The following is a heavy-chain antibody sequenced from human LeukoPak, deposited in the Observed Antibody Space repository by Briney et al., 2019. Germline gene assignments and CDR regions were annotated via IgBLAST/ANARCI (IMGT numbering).Heavy chain of an antibody. V-gene: IGHV3-11*01. CDR3: ARDWVSNWFQYYFDY. J-gene: IGHJ4*02. Sequence: GGSLRLSCAASGFTFSDYYMSWIRQAPGKGLEWVSYISSSGSTIYYADSVKGRFTISRDNAKNSLYLQMNSLRDEDTAVYYCARDWVSNWFQYYFDYWGQGTLVTVSS. CDR2: ISSSGSTI. CDR1: GFTFSDYY. D-gene: IGHD6-13*01.